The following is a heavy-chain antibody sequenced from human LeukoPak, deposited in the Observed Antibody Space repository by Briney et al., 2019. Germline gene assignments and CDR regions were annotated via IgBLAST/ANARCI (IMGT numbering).Heavy chain of an antibody. D-gene: IGHD3-10*01. V-gene: IGHV4-31*03. Sequence: SETLSLTCTVSGGSISSGGHYWSWIRQHPGKGLEWIGHITDSGSTYYNPSLESRITTSIDTSKSQFSLKLRSVTAADTAVYYCTRGSIMVRGVRYFDYWGQGTLVTVSS. CDR2: ITDSGST. CDR1: GGSISSGGHY. J-gene: IGHJ4*02. CDR3: TRGSIMVRGVRYFDY.